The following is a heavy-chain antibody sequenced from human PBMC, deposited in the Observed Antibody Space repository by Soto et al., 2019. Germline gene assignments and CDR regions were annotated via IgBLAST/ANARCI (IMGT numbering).Heavy chain of an antibody. V-gene: IGHV3-23*01. CDR1: GFTFSSFA. Sequence: GGSLRLSCAASGFTFSSFAVSWVRQAPGKGLEWVSVISGSGGVTYYADSVKGRFTISRDNSKNTLYLQMNSLRVEDTAVYYCAKHMRPDINWFDPWGQGTLVTVSS. D-gene: IGHD5-12*01. J-gene: IGHJ5*02. CDR3: AKHMRPDINWFDP. CDR2: ISGSGGVT.